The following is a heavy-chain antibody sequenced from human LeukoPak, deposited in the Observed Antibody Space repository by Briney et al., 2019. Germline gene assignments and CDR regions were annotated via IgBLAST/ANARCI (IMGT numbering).Heavy chain of an antibody. J-gene: IGHJ6*03. V-gene: IGHV4-34*01. D-gene: IGHD4-11*01. CDR3: ARDPIATVTNYYYYYMDV. Sequence: SETLSLTCTVSGGSISSHYWSWIRQPPGKGLEWIGEINHSGSTNYNPSLKSRVTISVDTSKNQFSLKLSSVTAADTAVYYCARDPIATVTNYYYYYMDVWGKGTTVTVSS. CDR2: INHSGST. CDR1: GGSISSHY.